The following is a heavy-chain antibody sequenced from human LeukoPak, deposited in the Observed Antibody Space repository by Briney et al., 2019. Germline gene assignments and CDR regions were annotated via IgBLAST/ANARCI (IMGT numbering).Heavy chain of an antibody. D-gene: IGHD3-3*01. CDR3: ASRAYYDFWSGANWFDP. V-gene: IGHV4-4*02. Sequence: SGTLSLTCAVSGGSISSSYWWSWVRQPPGKGLEWIGEMYHSGRTNYNPSLKSRVTISVDKSKNQFSLKLNSLTAADTAVYYCASRAYYDFWSGANWFDPWGQGTLVTVSS. CDR1: GGSISSSYW. CDR2: MYHSGRT. J-gene: IGHJ5*02.